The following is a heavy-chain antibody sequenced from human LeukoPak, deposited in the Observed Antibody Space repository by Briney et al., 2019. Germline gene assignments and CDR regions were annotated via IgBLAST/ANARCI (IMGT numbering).Heavy chain of an antibody. J-gene: IGHJ3*02. CDR2: ISSSSSTI. CDR3: ARDRGYGDYVGAFDI. CDR1: GFTFSSCS. V-gene: IGHV3-48*02. Sequence: PGGSLRLSCAASGFTFSSCSMNWVRQAPGKGLEWVSHISSSSSTIYYADSVKGRFTISRDNAKNPLYLQMNSLRDEDTAVYYCARDRGYGDYVGAFDIWGQGTMVTVSS. D-gene: IGHD4-17*01.